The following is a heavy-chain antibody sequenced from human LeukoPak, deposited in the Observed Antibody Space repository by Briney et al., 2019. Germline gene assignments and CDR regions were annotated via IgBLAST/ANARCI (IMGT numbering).Heavy chain of an antibody. V-gene: IGHV3-21*01. Sequence: GGSLRLSCAASGFTFSSYSMNWVRRAPGKGLEWVSFISSSSSYIYYADSVKGRFTISRDNAKNSLYLQMNSLGAEDTAVYYCARSSHYYDSSGSYYVLDYWGQGTLVTVSS. CDR2: ISSSSSYI. CDR1: GFTFSSYS. J-gene: IGHJ4*02. D-gene: IGHD3-22*01. CDR3: ARSSHYYDSSGSYYVLDY.